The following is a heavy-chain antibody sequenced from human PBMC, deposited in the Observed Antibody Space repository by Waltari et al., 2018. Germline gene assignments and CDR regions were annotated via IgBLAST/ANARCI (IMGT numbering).Heavy chain of an antibody. J-gene: IGHJ6*02. CDR1: GSIFGYSA. CDR2: ISYDGNNK. Sequence: QVQLVESGGGMVKPGRSLVLSLVASGSIFGYSAMHWFRQAPGKGLEWVAFISYDGNNKYYRDSVKGLFTISRDNSKNRLSLQMNSLTPEDTAVYHCVKWDYSGSGFSHFYPMDVWGQGTTVTVS. CDR3: VKWDYSGSGFSHFYPMDV. D-gene: IGHD3-10*01. V-gene: IGHV3-30*18.